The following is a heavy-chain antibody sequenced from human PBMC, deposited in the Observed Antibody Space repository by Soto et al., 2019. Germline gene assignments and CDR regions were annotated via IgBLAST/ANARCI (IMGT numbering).Heavy chain of an antibody. CDR1: GFTFSSYW. Sequence: SLRLSCAASGFTFSSYWMSWVRQAPGKGLEWVANIKQDGSEKYYVDSVKGRFTISRENAKNSLYLQMNSLRAEDTAVYYCARGMLLPAAIAREDWYYYYYYYMDVWGKGTTVTRLL. J-gene: IGHJ6*03. V-gene: IGHV3-7*01. CDR3: ARGMLLPAAIAREDWYYYYYYYMDV. CDR2: IKQDGSEK. D-gene: IGHD2-2*01.